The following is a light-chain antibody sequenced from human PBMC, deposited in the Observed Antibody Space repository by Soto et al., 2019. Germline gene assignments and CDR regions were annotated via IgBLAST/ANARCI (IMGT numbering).Light chain of an antibody. V-gene: IGKV3-20*01. CDR2: GAS. J-gene: IGKJ3*01. CDR3: QQYVWSPPFT. Sequence: EIVLTQSPGTLSLSPGERATLSCRVSQTIDNNHLAWYQQKPGQAPRLLFYGASTRATGIPDRFSGSGSGTDFTLTISRLEPDDFAVYYCQQYVWSPPFTFGPGTKVDIK. CDR1: QTIDNNH.